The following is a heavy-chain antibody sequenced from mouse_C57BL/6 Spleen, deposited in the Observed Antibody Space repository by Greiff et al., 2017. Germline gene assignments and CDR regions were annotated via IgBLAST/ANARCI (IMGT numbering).Heavy chain of an antibody. CDR1: GYSFTDYN. Sequence: EVQRVASGPELVKPGASVKISCKASGYSFTDYNMNWVKQSNGKSLEWIGVINPNYGTTSYNQKFKGKATLTVDQSSSTAYVQLNSLTSEDSAVYYCARRITTVVPSYAMDYRGQGTSVTVSS. V-gene: IGHV1-39*01. J-gene: IGHJ4*01. CDR3: ARRITTVVPSYAMDY. D-gene: IGHD1-1*01. CDR2: INPNYGTT.